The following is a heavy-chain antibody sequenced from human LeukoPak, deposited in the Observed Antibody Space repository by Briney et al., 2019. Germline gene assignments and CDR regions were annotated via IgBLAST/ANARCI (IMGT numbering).Heavy chain of an antibody. CDR2: IYYSGST. Sequence: NSSETLSLTCTVSGGSISSYYWSWIRQHPGKGLEWIGYIYYSGSTYYNPSLKSRVTISVDTSKNQFSLKLSSVTAADTAVYYCARCGTTMGNRLFDYWGQGTLVTVSS. V-gene: IGHV4-59*06. CDR3: ARCGTTMGNRLFDY. J-gene: IGHJ4*02. D-gene: IGHD4-23*01. CDR1: GGSISSYY.